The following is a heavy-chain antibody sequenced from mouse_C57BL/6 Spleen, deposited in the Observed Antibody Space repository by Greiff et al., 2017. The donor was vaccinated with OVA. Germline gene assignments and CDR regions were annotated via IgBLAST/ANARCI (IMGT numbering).Heavy chain of an antibody. CDR1: GYTFTRYW. CDR3: VRRGEYDGTKAMDY. J-gene: IGHJ4*01. Sequence: QVQLQQPGTELVKPGASVKLSCKASGYTFTRYWMHWVKQRPGQGLEWIGHINPSNGGTNSNEKFKSKATLTVDKSSSTAYMQLSSLTSEESAVDYGVRRGEYDGTKAMDYWGQGTSVTVSS. V-gene: IGHV1-53*01. CDR2: INPSNGGT. D-gene: IGHD2-4*01.